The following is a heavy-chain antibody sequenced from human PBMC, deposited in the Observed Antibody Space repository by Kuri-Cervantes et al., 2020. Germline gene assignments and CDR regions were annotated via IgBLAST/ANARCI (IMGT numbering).Heavy chain of an antibody. CDR1: GFTFRSYA. Sequence: GESLKISCVTFGFTFRSYAMGWVRQGPGKGLEWVSVINGRGLITYYADSVKGRFTISRDNSKNTLYLQMNSLRAEDTAVYYCARDPMCTGCSPFDYWGQGTLVTVSS. CDR3: ARDPMCTGCSPFDY. J-gene: IGHJ4*02. CDR2: INGRGLIT. V-gene: IGHV3-23*01. D-gene: IGHD2-15*01.